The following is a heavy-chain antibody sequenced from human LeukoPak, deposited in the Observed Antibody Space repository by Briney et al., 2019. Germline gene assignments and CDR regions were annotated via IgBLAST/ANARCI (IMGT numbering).Heavy chain of an antibody. V-gene: IGHV3-23*01. CDR3: ARGYSRAAFDI. D-gene: IGHD2-15*01. Sequence: GGSLRLSCAASGFTFSSYAMSWVRQAPGKGLEWVSAISGSGGSTYYADSVKGRFTVSRDNGKNSLLLQMNSLRAEDTALYYCARGYSRAAFDIWGQGTVVAVSS. J-gene: IGHJ3*02. CDR1: GFTFSSYA. CDR2: ISGSGGST.